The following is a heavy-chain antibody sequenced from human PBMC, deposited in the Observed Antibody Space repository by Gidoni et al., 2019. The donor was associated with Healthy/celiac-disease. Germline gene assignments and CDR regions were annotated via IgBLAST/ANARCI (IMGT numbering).Heavy chain of an antibody. Sequence: QVQLVQSGAEVQKPGASVKVSCKASGYTFTSYYMHWVRQAPGQGLEWLGIINPSGGSTSYEQKFQGRVTMTRDTSTSTVYMELSSLRAEDTAVYYCARDHRSGDYGLWDYWGQGTLVTVSS. CDR3: ARDHRSGDYGLWDY. J-gene: IGHJ4*02. V-gene: IGHV1-46*01. D-gene: IGHD4-17*01. CDR2: INPSGGST. CDR1: GYTFTSYY.